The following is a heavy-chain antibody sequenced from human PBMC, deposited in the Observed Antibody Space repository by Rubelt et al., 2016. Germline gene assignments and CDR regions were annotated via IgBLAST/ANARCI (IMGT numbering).Heavy chain of an antibody. J-gene: IGHJ4*02. D-gene: IGHD5-12*01. CDR2: INHSGST. CDR3: ARGPAYSGYDLHHFDY. V-gene: IGHV4-34*01. Sequence: QVQLQLWGAGLLKPSETLSLTCAVYGGSFSGYYWSWIRQPPGKGLEWIGEINHSGSTNYNPSLKIRVTISGAPSKNQFSLKLRSVTAADTAVYYGARGPAYSGYDLHHFDYWGQGTLVTVSS. CDR1: GGSFSGYY.